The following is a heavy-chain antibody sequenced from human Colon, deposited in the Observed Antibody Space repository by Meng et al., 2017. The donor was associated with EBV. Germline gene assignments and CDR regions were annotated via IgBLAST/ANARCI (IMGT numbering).Heavy chain of an antibody. J-gene: IGHJ4*02. CDR3: AREAQQSGYFDP. CDR1: GGSISSGVYS. Sequence: QPPVPGSGLGFVKASQTLSSTGVVSGGSISSGVYSWTWIRQPQGKGLEWIGHIFHSGSTYSNPSLKSRVAISVDRSKNQFSLRLSSVTAADTAVYYCAREAQQSGYFDPWGPGTLVTVSS. V-gene: IGHV4-30-2*01. D-gene: IGHD6-13*01. CDR2: IFHSGST.